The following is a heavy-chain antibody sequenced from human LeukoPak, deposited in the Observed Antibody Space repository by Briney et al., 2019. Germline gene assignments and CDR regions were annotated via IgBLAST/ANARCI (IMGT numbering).Heavy chain of an antibody. Sequence: SVKVSCKASGGTFSSYDISWVRQAPGQGLEWMGRIIPIIGIANYAQRFQGRVTITADKSTSTAYMELSSLRSEDTAVYYCARYSDGGSSDYFDYWGQGTLVTVSS. CDR1: GGTFSSYD. CDR3: ARYSDGGSSDYFDY. CDR2: IIPIIGIA. V-gene: IGHV1-69*04. D-gene: IGHD4-23*01. J-gene: IGHJ4*02.